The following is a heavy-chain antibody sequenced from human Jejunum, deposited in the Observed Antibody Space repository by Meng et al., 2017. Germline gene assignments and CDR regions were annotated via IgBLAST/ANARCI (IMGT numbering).Heavy chain of an antibody. CDR3: ARGRGTSGSGFSDF. CDR1: GYTFTSND. J-gene: IGHJ4*02. Sequence: ASVKVSCKASGYTFTSNDINWVRQATGQGLEWMGWMNPKSGNAGYAETFQGRVAMTSNTSISTAYMELSSLKVDDTAVYYCARGRGTSGSGFSDFWGQGTLVTVSS. V-gene: IGHV1-8*01. CDR2: MNPKSGNA. D-gene: IGHD3-10*01.